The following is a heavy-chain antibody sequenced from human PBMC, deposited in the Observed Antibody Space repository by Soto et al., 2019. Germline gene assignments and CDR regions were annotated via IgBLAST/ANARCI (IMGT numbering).Heavy chain of an antibody. V-gene: IGHV3-23*01. CDR1: GFTFSSYA. D-gene: IGHD3-22*01. CDR2: ISGSGGST. J-gene: IGHJ5*02. Sequence: PGGSLRLSCAASGFTFSSYAMSWVRQAPGKGLEWVSAISGSGGSTYYADSVKGRFTISRDNSKNKLYLQMNSLRAEDTAVYYFAKHPSYYYDSSGYSGWFDPWGQGTLVTVSS. CDR3: AKHPSYYYDSSGYSGWFDP.